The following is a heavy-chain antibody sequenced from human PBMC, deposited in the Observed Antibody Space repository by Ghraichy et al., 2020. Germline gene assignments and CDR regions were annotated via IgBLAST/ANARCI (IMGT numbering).Heavy chain of an antibody. CDR1: GFTFSGVR. V-gene: IGHV3-7*01. D-gene: IGHD3-10*01. CDR2: IKQNASAK. J-gene: IGHJ4*02. Sequence: GGSLRLSCVASGFTFSGVRMNWVRQAPGKGLEWVANIKQNASAKNYVDSVKGRFTISRDNARTSLYLQMNSLRDEDTAVYYCARVGYYGSGRIGYWGQGTMVTVSS. CDR3: ARVGYYGSGRIGY.